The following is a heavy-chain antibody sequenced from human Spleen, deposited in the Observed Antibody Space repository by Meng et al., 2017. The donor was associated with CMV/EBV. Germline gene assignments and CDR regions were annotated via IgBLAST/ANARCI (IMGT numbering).Heavy chain of an antibody. CDR2: IGVASDNT. CDR3: ARAGDLELQAYGMDV. Sequence: SVKVSCKASGFTFTSSAVQWVRQARGQRLEWIGWIGVASDNTNYAQNFQGRVTFTRDMSTSTAYMELSSLRSEDTAVYYCARAGDLELQAYGMDVWGQGTTVTVSS. J-gene: IGHJ6*02. V-gene: IGHV1-58*01. CDR1: GFTFTSSA. D-gene: IGHD1-7*01.